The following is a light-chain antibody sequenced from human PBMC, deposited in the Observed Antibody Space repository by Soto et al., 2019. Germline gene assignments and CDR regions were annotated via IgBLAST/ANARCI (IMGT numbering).Light chain of an antibody. J-gene: IGKJ1*01. CDR3: LQFAISPQT. CDR1: QTVPSRY. Sequence: EIVLTQSPGTLSLSPGERATLSCRASQTVPSRYLAWYQQKAGQAPRLLVFDASTRATGIPDRFSGSGSGTDFTLTISRLEPEDFAVYYCLQFAISPQTFGQGTQVEIK. CDR2: DAS. V-gene: IGKV3-20*01.